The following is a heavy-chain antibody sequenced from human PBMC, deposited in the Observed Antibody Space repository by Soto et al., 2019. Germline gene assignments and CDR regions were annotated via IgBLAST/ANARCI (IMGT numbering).Heavy chain of an antibody. V-gene: IGHV1-46*01. CDR2: INPSGGST. CDR3: AREVVVTAIRRSGAFDI. J-gene: IGHJ3*02. D-gene: IGHD2-21*02. Sequence: ASVKVSCKASGYTFTSYYMHWVRQAPGQGLEWMGIINPSGGSTSYAQKFQGRVTMTRDTSTSTVYMELSSLRSEDTAVYYCAREVVVTAIRRSGAFDIWGRGTMVTVSS. CDR1: GYTFTSYY.